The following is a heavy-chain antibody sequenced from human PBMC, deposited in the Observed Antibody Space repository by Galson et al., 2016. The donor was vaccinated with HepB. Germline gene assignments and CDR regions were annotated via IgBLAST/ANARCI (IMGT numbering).Heavy chain of an antibody. Sequence: SLRLSCAASGFTFSSYAMSWVRQAPGKGLEWVSSISASSGFTYYVDSVRGRFTISRDNSRNTLYLQMNSLRAEDTAVYFCAKAPGTYYYYVDVWGKGTTVTVSS. CDR3: AKAPGTYYYYVDV. V-gene: IGHV3-23*01. CDR2: ISASSGFT. J-gene: IGHJ6*03. CDR1: GFTFSSYA.